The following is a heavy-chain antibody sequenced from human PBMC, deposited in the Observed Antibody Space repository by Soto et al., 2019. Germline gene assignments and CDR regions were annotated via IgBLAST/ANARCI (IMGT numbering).Heavy chain of an antibody. Sequence: SETLSLTCAVSGGSISSGGYSWSWIRQPPGKGLEWIGYIYYSGSTNYNPSLKSRVTISVDTSKNQFSLKLSSVTAADTAVYYCARHHYYDSSGLDYWGQGTLVTVSS. CDR1: GGSISSGGYS. CDR2: IYYSGST. CDR3: ARHHYYDSSGLDY. V-gene: IGHV4-61*08. J-gene: IGHJ4*02. D-gene: IGHD3-22*01.